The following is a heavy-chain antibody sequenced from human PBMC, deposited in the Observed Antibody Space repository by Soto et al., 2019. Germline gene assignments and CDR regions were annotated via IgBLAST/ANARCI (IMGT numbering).Heavy chain of an antibody. J-gene: IGHJ6*02. CDR1: GGSISGSY. CDR3: VSSTPRGGMDV. CDR2: IYYSGST. Sequence: PSETLSLTCSVSGGSISGSYWSWIRQSPGKGLEWIGYIYYSGSTNYNPSLKSRVTISVDTSKNQFSLKLSSVTAADTAVYYCVSSTPRGGMDVWGQGTTVTVSS. D-gene: IGHD2-2*01. V-gene: IGHV4-59*01.